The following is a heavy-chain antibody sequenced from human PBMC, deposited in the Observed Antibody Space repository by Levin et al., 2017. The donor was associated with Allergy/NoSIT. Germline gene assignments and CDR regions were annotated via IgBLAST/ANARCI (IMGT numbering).Heavy chain of an antibody. CDR2: INAGNGNT. J-gene: IGHJ4*02. Sequence: ASVKVSCKASGYTFTSYSIHWVRQAPGQRLEWMGWINAGNGNTEYSQNFQGRITITRDTSASTAYMELSSLRSEDTAVYYCARGYCSGGSCYSFDYWGQGTLVTVSS. CDR1: GYTFTSYS. CDR3: ARGYCSGGSCYSFDY. V-gene: IGHV1-3*01. D-gene: IGHD2-15*01.